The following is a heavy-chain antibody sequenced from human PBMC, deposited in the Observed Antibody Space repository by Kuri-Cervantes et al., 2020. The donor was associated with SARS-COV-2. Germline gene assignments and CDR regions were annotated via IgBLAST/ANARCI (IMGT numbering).Heavy chain of an antibody. Sequence: GESLKISCKASGHTLTNYWIGWVRQMPGKGLEWLGLIYPGDSDTRYSPSFQGQVTISADKSITTAYLQWSSLKASDTAIYYCASRGTTVPAGNYWGQGTLVTVSS. CDR3: ASRGTTVPAGNY. V-gene: IGHV5-51*01. CDR2: IYPGDSDT. CDR1: GHTLTNYW. J-gene: IGHJ4*02. D-gene: IGHD4-17*01.